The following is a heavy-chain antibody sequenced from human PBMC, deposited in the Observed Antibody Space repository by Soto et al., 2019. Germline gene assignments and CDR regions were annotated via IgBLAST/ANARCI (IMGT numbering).Heavy chain of an antibody. J-gene: IGHJ3*02. CDR1: GFTFSSYD. V-gene: IGHV3-13*01. CDR3: AREPPGDCSSNSCPGDDFDI. D-gene: IGHD2-2*01. CDR2: IGTAGDT. Sequence: GGSLRLACAASGFTFSSYDMHWVRQATGKGLEWVSAIGTAGDTYYPGSVKGRFTISRENAKNSLYLQMNSLRAGDTAVYYCAREPPGDCSSNSCPGDDFDIWGQWTMVTV.